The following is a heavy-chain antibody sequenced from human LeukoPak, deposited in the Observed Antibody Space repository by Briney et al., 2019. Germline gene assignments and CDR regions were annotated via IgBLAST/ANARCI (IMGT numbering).Heavy chain of an antibody. D-gene: IGHD3-22*01. J-gene: IGHJ4*02. CDR1: GYTLTELS. CDR2: FDPEDGET. CDR3: ATARNYYDSSCYPY. V-gene: IGHV1-24*01. Sequence: ASVKVSCKVSGYTLTELSMHWVRQAPGKGLEWMGGFDPEDGETIYAQKFQGRVTMTEDTSTDTAYMELSSLRSEDTAVYYCATARNYYDSSCYPYWGQGTLVTVSS.